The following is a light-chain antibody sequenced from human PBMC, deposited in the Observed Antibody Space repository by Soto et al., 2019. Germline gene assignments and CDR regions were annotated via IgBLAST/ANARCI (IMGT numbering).Light chain of an antibody. CDR3: QQYGSSPPT. J-gene: IGKJ1*01. V-gene: IGKV3D-20*01. Sequence: EIVMTQSPATLSVSPGQRTTLSCGASQSVGSTLDWYQQKTGQPPRLLIYGASTRATGFSARFSGSGSGTDFTLTINRLEPEDGELDYCQQYGSSPPTFGQGTKVDIK. CDR2: GAS. CDR1: QSVGST.